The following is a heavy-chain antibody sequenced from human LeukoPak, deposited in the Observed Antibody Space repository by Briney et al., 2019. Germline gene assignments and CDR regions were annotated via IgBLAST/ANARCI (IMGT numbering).Heavy chain of an antibody. Sequence: GGSLRLSCAASGFTFSSYGMHWVRQAPGKGLEWVAVISYDGSNKYYADSVEGRFTISRDNSKNTLYLQMNSLRPEDTAVYYCAKDQFSSGFEYFQHWGQGTLVTVSS. D-gene: IGHD6-19*01. CDR2: ISYDGSNK. V-gene: IGHV3-30*18. CDR1: GFTFSSYG. CDR3: AKDQFSSGFEYFQH. J-gene: IGHJ1*01.